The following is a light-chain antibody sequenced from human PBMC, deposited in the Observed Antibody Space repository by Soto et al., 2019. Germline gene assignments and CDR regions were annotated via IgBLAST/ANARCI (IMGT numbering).Light chain of an antibody. CDR2: EVT. CDR3: CSYAGSSSSI. V-gene: IGLV2-23*02. J-gene: IGLJ1*01. CDR1: SSDVGTYNL. Sequence: QSVLTQPASVSGSLGQSITISCSGTSSDVGTYNLVSWYQQYPGKAPRLMIYEVTKRPSGVSNRFSGSKSGNTASLTISGLQPEDEADYYCCSYAGSSSSIFGTGTKVTVL.